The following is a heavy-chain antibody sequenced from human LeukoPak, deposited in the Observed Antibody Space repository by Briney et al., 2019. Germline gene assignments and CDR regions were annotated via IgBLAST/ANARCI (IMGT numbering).Heavy chain of an antibody. D-gene: IGHD6-6*01. J-gene: IGHJ4*02. CDR2: ISPSGGST. CDR1: GFTFSNYA. Sequence: GGSLRLSCAASGFTFSNYAMTWVRQAPGKGLEWVSYISPSGGSTYYADSVKGRFTVSRDNSKNTLYLQMNSLRAEDTAVYYCAKGRSSSSRSPFDYWGQGTLATVSS. CDR3: AKGRSSSSRSPFDY. V-gene: IGHV3-23*01.